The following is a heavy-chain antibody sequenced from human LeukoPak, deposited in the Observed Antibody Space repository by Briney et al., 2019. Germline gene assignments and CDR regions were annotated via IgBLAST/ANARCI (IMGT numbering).Heavy chain of an antibody. D-gene: IGHD4-17*01. CDR1: GYTFTGYY. J-gene: IGHJ4*02. CDR2: INPNSGGT. Sequence: ASVKVSCKASGYTFTGYYMHWVRQAPGQGLEWMGWINPNSGGTNYAQKFQGRVTMTRDTSISTAYMELSSLRSDDTALYYCARVRSTVTTSDYWGQGALVTVSS. V-gene: IGHV1-2*02. CDR3: ARVRSTVTTSDY.